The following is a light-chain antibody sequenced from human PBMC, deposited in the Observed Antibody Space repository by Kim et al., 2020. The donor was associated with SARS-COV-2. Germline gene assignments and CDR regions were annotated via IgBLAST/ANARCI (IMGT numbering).Light chain of an antibody. CDR2: GKN. J-gene: IGLJ3*02. CDR3: NSRDSSGNHWV. V-gene: IGLV3-19*01. Sequence: AVGPTVRITCQGDSLKSYYASWYQQKPGQAPVLVIYGKNNRPSGIPDRFSGSSSGNTASLTITGAQAEDEADYYCNSRDSSGNHWVFGGGTKVTVL. CDR1: SLKSYY.